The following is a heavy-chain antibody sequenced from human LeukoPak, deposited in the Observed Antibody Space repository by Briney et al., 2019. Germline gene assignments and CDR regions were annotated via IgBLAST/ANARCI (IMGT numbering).Heavy chain of an antibody. J-gene: IGHJ4*02. D-gene: IGHD3-22*01. CDR2: IYYSGST. CDR1: GGSISSSSYY. V-gene: IGHV4-39*07. Sequence: SETLSLTCTVSGGSISSSSYYWGWIRQPPGKGLEWIGSIYYSGSTYYNPSLKSRVTISVDTSKNQFSLKLSSVTAADTAVYYCARHGYYDSSGYYSWGQGTLVTVSS. CDR3: ARHGYYDSSGYYS.